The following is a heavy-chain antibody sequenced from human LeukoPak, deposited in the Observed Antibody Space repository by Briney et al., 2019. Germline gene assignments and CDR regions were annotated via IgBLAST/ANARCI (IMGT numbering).Heavy chain of an antibody. CDR3: ARRSSSGWYVDY. CDR2: IYYSGST. Sequence: PSETLSLTCTVSGGSLINYCWSWIRQPPGKGLEWIGYIYYSGSTNYNPSLKSRVTISVDTSKNQFSLKLSSVTAADTAVYYCARRSSSGWYVDYWGQGTLVTVSS. D-gene: IGHD6-19*01. V-gene: IGHV4-59*08. CDR1: GGSLINYC. J-gene: IGHJ4*02.